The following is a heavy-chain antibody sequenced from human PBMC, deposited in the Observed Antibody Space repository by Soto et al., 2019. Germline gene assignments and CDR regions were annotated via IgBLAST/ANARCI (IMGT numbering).Heavy chain of an antibody. D-gene: IGHD3-16*01. CDR1: GGTFSSYA. CDR3: ARDLGVDYDPLYYYYGMDV. J-gene: IGHJ6*02. CDR2: IIPIFGTA. V-gene: IGHV1-69*13. Sequence: ASVKVSCKASGGTFSSYAISWVRQAPGQGLEWMGGIIPIFGTANYAQKFQGRVKITADESTSTAYMELSSLRSEDTAVYYCARDLGVDYDPLYYYYGMDVWGQGTTVTVSS.